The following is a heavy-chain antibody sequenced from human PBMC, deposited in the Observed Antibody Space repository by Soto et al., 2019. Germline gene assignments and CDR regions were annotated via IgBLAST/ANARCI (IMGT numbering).Heavy chain of an antibody. CDR2: IIPIFGTA. CDR1: GGTFSSYA. Sequence: QVQLVQSGAEVKKPGSSVKVSCKASGGTFSSYAISWVRQAPGQGLEWMGGIIPIFGTANYAQKFQGRVTITADKSTSTAYMELSSLRSEDTAVYYCAKEGTPGYYDSSGYYFRFDPWGQGTLVTVSS. J-gene: IGHJ5*02. D-gene: IGHD3-22*01. V-gene: IGHV1-69*06. CDR3: AKEGTPGYYDSSGYYFRFDP.